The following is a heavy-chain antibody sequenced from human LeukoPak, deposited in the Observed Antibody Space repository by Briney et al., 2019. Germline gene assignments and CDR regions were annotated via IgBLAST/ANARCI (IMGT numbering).Heavy chain of an antibody. J-gene: IGHJ4*02. CDR1: GGSFSGYY. D-gene: IGHD1-20*01. V-gene: IGHV4-34*01. CDR3: ARDPNWNDSY. CDR2: INHSGST. Sequence: SETLSLTCAVYGGSFSGYYWSWIRQPPGKGLEWIGEINHSGSTNYNPSLKSRVTISVDTSKNQFSLKLNSVTAADTAVYYCARDPNWNDSYWGQGTLVTVSS.